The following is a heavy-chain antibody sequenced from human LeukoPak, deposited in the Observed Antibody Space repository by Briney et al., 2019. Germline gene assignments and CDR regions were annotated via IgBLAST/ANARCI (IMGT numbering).Heavy chain of an antibody. J-gene: IGHJ5*02. V-gene: IGHV4-59*01. CDR1: GGSISSYY. D-gene: IGHD5-24*01. CDR3: ARRDGYNSVNNWFDP. Sequence: SETLSLTCTVSGGSISSYYWSWIRQPPGKGLEWIGYIYYSGSTNYNPSLKSRVTISVDTSKNQFSLKLSSVTAADTAVYYCARRDGYNSVNNWFDPWGQGTLVTVSS. CDR2: IYYSGST.